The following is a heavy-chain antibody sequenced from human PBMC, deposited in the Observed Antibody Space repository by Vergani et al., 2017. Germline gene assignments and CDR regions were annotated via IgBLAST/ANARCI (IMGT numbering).Heavy chain of an antibody. CDR1: GFTFDDYA. J-gene: IGHJ6*03. CDR3: AKVPRYCSSTSXYPAGHYYYYYMDV. Sequence: EVQLVESGGGLVQPGRSLGLSCAASGFTFDDYAMHWVRQAPGKGLEWVSGISWNSGSIGYADSVKGRFTISRDNAKNSLYLQMNSLRAEDTALYYCAKVPRYCSSTSXYPAGHYYYYYMDVWGKGTTVTVSS. D-gene: IGHD2-2*01. CDR2: ISWNSGSI. V-gene: IGHV3-9*01.